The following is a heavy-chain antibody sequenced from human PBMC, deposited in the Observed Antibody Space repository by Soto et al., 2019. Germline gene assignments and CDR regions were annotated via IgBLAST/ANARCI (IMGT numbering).Heavy chain of an antibody. Sequence: EVQLVESGGGLIQPGGSLRLSCAASGITVSSNYMTWVRQAPGKGLEWVPVIFAAGDTYYADSVKGRFTISRDNSKNTLFLQMNSLRAEDTAIYSCARVEMSTIGFDYWGQGTLVTVSS. J-gene: IGHJ4*02. CDR2: IFAAGDT. CDR1: GITVSSNY. V-gene: IGHV3-53*01. CDR3: ARVEMSTIGFDY.